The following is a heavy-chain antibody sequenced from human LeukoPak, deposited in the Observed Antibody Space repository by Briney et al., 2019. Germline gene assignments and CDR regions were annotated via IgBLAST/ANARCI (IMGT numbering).Heavy chain of an antibody. J-gene: IGHJ4*02. CDR1: GGSISSSSYY. D-gene: IGHD6-19*01. CDR3: ARVVHSSGWYFDY. V-gene: IGHV4-39*01. CDR2: SYYSGTT. Sequence: SETLSLTCTVSGGSISSSSYYWGWIRQPPGKGLEWIGSSYYSGTTYYNPSLKSRVTISVDTSKNQFSLKLSSVTAADTAVYYCARVVHSSGWYFDYWGQGTLVTVSS.